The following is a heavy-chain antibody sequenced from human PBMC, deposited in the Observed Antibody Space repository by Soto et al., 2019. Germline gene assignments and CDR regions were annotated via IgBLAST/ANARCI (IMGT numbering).Heavy chain of an antibody. J-gene: IGHJ5*02. D-gene: IGHD2-15*01. CDR2: ISSSSSYI. Sequence: PGGSLRLSCAASGFTFSSYIMNWVRQSPGKGLEWVSSISSSSSYIYYADSVKGRFTISRDNAKNSLYLQMNSLRAEDTAVYYCARDGIVVVVAASVGWFDPWGQGTLVTVSS. CDR3: ARDGIVVVVAASVGWFDP. V-gene: IGHV3-21*01. CDR1: GFTFSSYI.